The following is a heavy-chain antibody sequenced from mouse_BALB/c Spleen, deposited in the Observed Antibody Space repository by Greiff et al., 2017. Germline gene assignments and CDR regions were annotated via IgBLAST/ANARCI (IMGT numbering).Heavy chain of an antibody. J-gene: IGHJ4*01. CDR1: GFTFSSYG. V-gene: IGHV5-6-3*01. CDR2: INSNGGST. Sequence: DVKLVESGGGLVQPGGSLKLSCAASGFTFSSYGMSWVRQTPDKRLELVATINSNGGSTYYPDSVKGRFTISRDNAKNTLYLQMSSLKSEDTAMYYCARDHYDYDGYYAMDYWGQGTSVTVSS. CDR3: ARDHYDYDGYYAMDY. D-gene: IGHD2-4*01.